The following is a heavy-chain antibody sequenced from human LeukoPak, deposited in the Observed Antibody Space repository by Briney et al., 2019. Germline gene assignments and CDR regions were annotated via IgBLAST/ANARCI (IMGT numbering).Heavy chain of an antibody. Sequence: GGSLRLSCAASGITFSNYAMSWVRQAPGKGLEWVSVISGSGGATFYADSVKGRFTISRDNSKNTLYLQMNSLRGEDTAVYFCAIMDGHCSGGHCYKYFDYWGQGTLVTVSS. CDR1: GITFSNYA. CDR3: AIMDGHCSGGHCYKYFDY. D-gene: IGHD2-21*01. V-gene: IGHV3-23*01. CDR2: ISGSGGAT. J-gene: IGHJ4*02.